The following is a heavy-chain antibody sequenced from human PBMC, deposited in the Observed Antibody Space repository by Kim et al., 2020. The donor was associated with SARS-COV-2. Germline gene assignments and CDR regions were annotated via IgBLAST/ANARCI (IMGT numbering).Heavy chain of an antibody. CDR3: ARERGAY. Sequence: RGSTYYNPSLKSRVTISVETSKNQFSLKLSSGTAADTAVYYCARERGAYWGQGTLVTVSS. V-gene: IGHV4-31*02. CDR2: RGST. J-gene: IGHJ4*02.